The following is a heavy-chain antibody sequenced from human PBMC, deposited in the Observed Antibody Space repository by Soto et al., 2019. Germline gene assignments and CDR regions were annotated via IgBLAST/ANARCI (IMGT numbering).Heavy chain of an antibody. Sequence: ASVKVCCKASGYTFTGYYIHWVRQAPGQGLEWVGLINPSTVGTSYAQKFQGRVTMTRDTSTSTVYMELNSLISEDTAVYYCARNGQTYDYYFFDNWGQGTLVTVSS. D-gene: IGHD5-12*01. CDR1: GYTFTGYY. CDR2: INPSTVGT. J-gene: IGHJ4*02. CDR3: ARNGQTYDYYFFDN. V-gene: IGHV1-46*01.